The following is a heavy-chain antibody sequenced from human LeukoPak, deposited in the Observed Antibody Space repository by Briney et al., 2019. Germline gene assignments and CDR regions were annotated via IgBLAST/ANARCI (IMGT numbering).Heavy chain of an antibody. J-gene: IGHJ4*02. CDR2: ISSSSSYI. CDR3: AREVGSGWKYFDN. D-gene: IGHD6-19*01. Sequence: PGGSLRLSCAASGFNFKNYNMNWVRQAPGKGLEWVSSISSSSSYISYADSVRGRFTISRDNARNSLYLQANNLRAEDTAVYYCAREVGSGWKYFDNWGPGTLVTVSS. CDR1: GFNFKNYN. V-gene: IGHV3-21*01.